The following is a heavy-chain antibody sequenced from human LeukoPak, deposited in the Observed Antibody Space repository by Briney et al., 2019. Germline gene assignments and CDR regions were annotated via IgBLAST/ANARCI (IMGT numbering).Heavy chain of an antibody. CDR2: IDPNSGGT. Sequence: ASVNVSCKASVYTLTVYYMHWVLQAPGQGLEWMGWIDPNSGGTNYAQKFQGRVAMTRDTSISTAYMELSRLRSDDTAVYYCARGGSGSYPQPGLYWGQGTLVTVSS. CDR3: ARGGSGSYPQPGLY. D-gene: IGHD1-26*01. V-gene: IGHV1-2*02. J-gene: IGHJ4*02. CDR1: VYTLTVYY.